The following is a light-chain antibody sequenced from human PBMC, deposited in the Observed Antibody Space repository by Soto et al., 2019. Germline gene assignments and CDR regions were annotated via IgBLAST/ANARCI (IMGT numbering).Light chain of an antibody. J-gene: IGKJ4*01. V-gene: IGKV1-33*01. CDR2: DAS. Sequence: DIQMTQSPSSLSASVGDRVTITCQASQDISNYLNWYQQKPGKAPKLLIYDASNFETGVPSRFSGRGSGTDFTLTISSLQPEDIATYYCQQYDNLPLTFGGGTKVEIK. CDR1: QDISNY. CDR3: QQYDNLPLT.